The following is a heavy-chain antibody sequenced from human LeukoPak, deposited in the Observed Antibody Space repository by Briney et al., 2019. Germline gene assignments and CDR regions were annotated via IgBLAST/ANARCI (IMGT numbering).Heavy chain of an antibody. CDR2: IRNSGSAI. V-gene: IGHV3-48*03. Sequence: GGSLRLSCVASGFNFNTYDMNWVREAPGKGLEWIAFIRNSGSAIYYADSVKARFTISRNNAKNSLYLQMNSLRGDDTAVYYCMRADSWGRGTLVTVSS. CDR3: MRADS. J-gene: IGHJ4*02. CDR1: GFNFNTYD.